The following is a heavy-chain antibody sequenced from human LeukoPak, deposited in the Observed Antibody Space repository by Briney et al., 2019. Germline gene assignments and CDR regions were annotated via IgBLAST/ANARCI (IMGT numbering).Heavy chain of an antibody. V-gene: IGHV3-23*01. CDR2: ISDSGESP. J-gene: IGHJ4*02. CDR1: GFTFSSYA. CDR3: AKSDCSSASCYTIDY. Sequence: GGSLRLSCAASGFTFSSYAMTWVRQAPGKGLEWLSLISDSGESPSDADSGKGRFTISRDNSKSTVFLQMNSLRPEDTAVYYCAKSDCSSASCYTIDYWGQGILVTVSS. D-gene: IGHD2-2*02.